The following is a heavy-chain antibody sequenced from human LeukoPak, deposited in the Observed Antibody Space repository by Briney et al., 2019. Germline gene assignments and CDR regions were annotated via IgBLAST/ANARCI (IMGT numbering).Heavy chain of an antibody. D-gene: IGHD6-19*01. CDR2: INPNSGGT. Sequence: ASVKVSCKASGYTFTGYYMHWVRQAPGQGLEWMGWINPNSGGTNYAQKFQGRVTMTRDTSISTAYMELSRLRSDDTAVYYCARGNGPIFIAVAGTDWFDPWGQGTLVTVSS. CDR3: ARGNGPIFIAVAGTDWFDP. J-gene: IGHJ5*02. CDR1: GYTFTGYY. V-gene: IGHV1-2*02.